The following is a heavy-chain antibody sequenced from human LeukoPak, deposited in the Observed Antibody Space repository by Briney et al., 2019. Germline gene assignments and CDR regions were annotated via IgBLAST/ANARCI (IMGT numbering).Heavy chain of an antibody. V-gene: IGHV4-59*08. CDR1: GGSISSYY. J-gene: IGHJ4*02. Sequence: SSETLSLTCTVSGGSISSYYWSWIRQPPGKGLEWIGYIYYSGSTNYNPSLKSRVTISVDTSKNQFSLKLSSVTAADTAVYYCARGAYYYDSSGYYPFDYWGPGTLVTVSS. CDR3: ARGAYYYDSSGYYPFDY. CDR2: IYYSGST. D-gene: IGHD3-22*01.